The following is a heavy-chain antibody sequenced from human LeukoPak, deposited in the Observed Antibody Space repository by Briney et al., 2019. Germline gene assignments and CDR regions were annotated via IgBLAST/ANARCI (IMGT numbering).Heavy chain of an antibody. V-gene: IGHV4-59*01. CDR1: GGSISSYY. J-gene: IGHJ4*02. CDR2: FYYSGST. Sequence: SETLSLTCSVSGGSISSYYWNWIRQPPGRGLEWIGYFYYSGSTNYNPSLKSRVTISVDTSKNQFSLKLSSVTAADTAVYYCVRGVAGAKDYFDFWGQGTLVTVSS. D-gene: IGHD1-26*01. CDR3: VRGVAGAKDYFDF.